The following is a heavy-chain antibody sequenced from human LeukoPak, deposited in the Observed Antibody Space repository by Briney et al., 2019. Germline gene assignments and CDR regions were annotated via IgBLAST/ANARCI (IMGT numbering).Heavy chain of an antibody. D-gene: IGHD3-16*02. V-gene: IGHV3-48*01. CDR1: GFTFSSYS. Sequence: GGSLRLSCAASGFTFSSYSMNWVRQAPGKGLEWVSYISSSTSTINYADSVKGRFTISRDNSKNTVYLQMNSLRAEDTAVYYCASPAVWGELSLRYWGQGTLVTVSS. CDR3: ASPAVWGELSLRY. CDR2: ISSSTSTI. J-gene: IGHJ4*02.